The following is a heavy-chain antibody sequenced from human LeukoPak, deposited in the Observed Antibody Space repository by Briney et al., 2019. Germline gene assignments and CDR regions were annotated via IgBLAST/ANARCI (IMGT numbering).Heavy chain of an antibody. J-gene: IGHJ6*03. CDR3: ARLGMVRGVILGDYYMDV. CDR2: IYYSGST. V-gene: IGHV4-59*01. D-gene: IGHD3-10*01. CDR1: GGSISSYY. Sequence: SETLSLTCTVSGGSISSYYWSWIRQPPGKGLEWIWYIYYSGSTNYNPSLKSRVTISVDTSKNQFSLKLSSVNAADTAVYYCARLGMVRGVILGDYYMDVWGKGTTVTVSS.